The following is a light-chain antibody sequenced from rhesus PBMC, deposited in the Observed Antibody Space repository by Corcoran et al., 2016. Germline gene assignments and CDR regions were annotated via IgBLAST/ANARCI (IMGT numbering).Light chain of an antibody. V-gene: IGKV1-69*01. CDR1: QGINSW. CDR3: QQHNKSPWT. Sequence: DIQMTQSPSSLSASVGDRVTITCRASQGINSWLAWYQQKPGKAPKLLIYRDSRLETGVPSRFSGIGDGTDFTLTISSLQPEDIATYFCQQHNKSPWTFGQGTKVEIK. CDR2: RDS. J-gene: IGKJ1*01.